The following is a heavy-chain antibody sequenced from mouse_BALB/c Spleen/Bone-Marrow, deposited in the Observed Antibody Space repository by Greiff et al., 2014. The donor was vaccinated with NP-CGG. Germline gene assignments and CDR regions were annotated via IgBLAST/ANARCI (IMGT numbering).Heavy chain of an antibody. CDR1: GFSLTNYG. Sequence: VQRVESGPSLVQPSQSLSITCTVSGFSLTNYGIYWVRQSPGKGLEWLGVIWRGGTTDYNAAFMSRLSITKDNSKSQVFFKTNSLQADDTAIYYCAKGHYGSSPFAYWGQGTLVTVSA. J-gene: IGHJ3*01. D-gene: IGHD1-1*01. CDR2: IWRGGTT. V-gene: IGHV2-5-1*01. CDR3: AKGHYGSSPFAY.